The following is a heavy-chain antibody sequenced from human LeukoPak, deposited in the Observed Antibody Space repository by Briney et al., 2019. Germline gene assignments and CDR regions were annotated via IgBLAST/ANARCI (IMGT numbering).Heavy chain of an antibody. J-gene: IGHJ4*02. CDR2: ISGSGGST. CDR3: AKDAPGYYDSSGYLEDSYFDY. D-gene: IGHD3-22*01. Sequence: GSLRLSCAASGFTFSSYAMSWVRQAPGKGLEWVSAISGSGGSTYYADSVKGRFTISRDNSKNTLYLQMNSLRAEDTAVYYCAKDAPGYYDSSGYLEDSYFDYWGQGTLVTVSS. CDR1: GFTFSSYA. V-gene: IGHV3-23*01.